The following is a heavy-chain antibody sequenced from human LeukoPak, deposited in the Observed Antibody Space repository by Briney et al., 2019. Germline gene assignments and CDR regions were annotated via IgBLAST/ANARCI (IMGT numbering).Heavy chain of an antibody. D-gene: IGHD3-3*01. CDR3: ARGGGYDFWSGYGTYYFDY. CDR1: CGSISSYY. V-gene: IGHV4-59*01. Sequence: SETLSLTCTVSCGSISSYYWSWIRQPPGKGLEWIGYIYYSGSTNYNPSLKSRVTISVDTSKNQFSLKLSSVTAADTAVYYCARGGGYDFWSGYGTYYFDYWGQGTLVTVSS. J-gene: IGHJ4*02. CDR2: IYYSGST.